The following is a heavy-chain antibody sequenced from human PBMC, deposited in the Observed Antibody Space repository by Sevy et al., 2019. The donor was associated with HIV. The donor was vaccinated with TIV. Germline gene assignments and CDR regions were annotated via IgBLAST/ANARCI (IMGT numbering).Heavy chain of an antibody. V-gene: IGHV3-73*01. CDR2: IRSKANSYAT. J-gene: IGHJ6*02. CDR3: TRRVIPYGMDV. Sequence: GGSLRLSCAASGFTFSGSAMHWVRQASGKGLEWVGRIRSKANSYATAYAASVKGRFTISRDDSKNTAYLQMNSLKTEDTAVYYCTRRVIPYGMDVWGQRTTVTVSS. D-gene: IGHD2-2*02. CDR1: GFTFSGSA.